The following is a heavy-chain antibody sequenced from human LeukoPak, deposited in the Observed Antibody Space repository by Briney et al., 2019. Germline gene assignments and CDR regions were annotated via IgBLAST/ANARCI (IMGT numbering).Heavy chain of an antibody. D-gene: IGHD6-13*01. J-gene: IGHJ4*02. CDR3: ARGAEGIAASDSKFDY. V-gene: IGHV3-21*01. CDR1: GFTVSSNS. CDR2: ISTSSSYI. Sequence: GGSLRLSCTVSGFTVSSNSMSWVRQAPGKGLEWVSSISTSSSYIDYADSVKGRFTISRDNAKNSLFLQMNSLRAEDTAVYYCARGAEGIAASDSKFDYWGQGTLVTVSS.